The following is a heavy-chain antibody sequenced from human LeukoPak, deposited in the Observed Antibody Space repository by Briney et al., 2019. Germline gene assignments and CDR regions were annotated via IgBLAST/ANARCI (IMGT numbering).Heavy chain of an antibody. CDR2: ISSDGGAM. D-gene: IGHD7-27*01. CDR1: GFTFSDYY. V-gene: IGHV3-11*01. J-gene: IGHJ4*02. CDR3: ARAALLTGGGYHFDS. Sequence: GGSLRLSCAASGFTFSDYYMTWIRQAPGKGLEWASSISSDGGAMYYADSVKGRFTVSRDNARNSLYLQMNSLSAEDTAVYFCARAALLTGGGYHFDSWGQGTLVTVSS.